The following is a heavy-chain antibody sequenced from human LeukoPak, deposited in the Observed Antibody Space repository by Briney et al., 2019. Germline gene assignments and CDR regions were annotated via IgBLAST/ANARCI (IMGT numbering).Heavy chain of an antibody. Sequence: SETLSLTCAVYGGSFSGYYWSWIRQPPGKGLEWIGEVNHSGSTNYNPSLNSRVTISVDTSKNQFSLNLISVTAADTAVYYCASLTVTTSGGYWGQGTLVTVSS. D-gene: IGHD4-17*01. CDR1: GGSFSGYY. V-gene: IGHV4-34*01. CDR3: ASLTVTTSGGY. CDR2: VNHSGST. J-gene: IGHJ4*02.